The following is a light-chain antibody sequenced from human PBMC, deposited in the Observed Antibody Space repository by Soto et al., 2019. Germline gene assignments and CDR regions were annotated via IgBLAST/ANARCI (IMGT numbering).Light chain of an antibody. CDR1: TSDIGHYHY. Sequence: QSALTQPASVSGSPGQSVTISCTATTSDIGHYHYVSWYQQHPGKAPKLVIYEVSNRPLGVSSRYSGSKSGNTASLTISGLQAEDEADYYCSSYRSTITVFGGGTKLTVL. CDR3: SSYRSTITV. CDR2: EVS. V-gene: IGLV2-14*01. J-gene: IGLJ3*02.